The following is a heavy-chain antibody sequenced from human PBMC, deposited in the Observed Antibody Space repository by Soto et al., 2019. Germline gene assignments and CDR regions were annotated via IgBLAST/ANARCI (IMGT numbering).Heavy chain of an antibody. CDR2: IYPTSGGT. V-gene: IGHV1-2*02. D-gene: IGHD6-19*01. J-gene: IGHJ1*01. CDR1: GYTFTGYY. CDR3: GYSSGWRYFQH. Sequence: VASVKVSCKVSGYTFTGYYMHWVRQAPGQGLGWTGWIYPTSGGTNSEQKFKGKVTMPRATSISTPYMELGRLRSDDTAVYYCGYSSGWRYFQHWGQGTLVTVSS.